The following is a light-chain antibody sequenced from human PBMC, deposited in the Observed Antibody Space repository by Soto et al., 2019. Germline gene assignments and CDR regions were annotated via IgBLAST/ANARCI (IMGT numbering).Light chain of an antibody. CDR2: EGS. J-gene: IGLJ1*01. CDR1: SSDVGNYML. Sequence: QSALTQPASVSGSPGQSITISCTGTSSDVGNYMLVSWYQQYPGKAPKLMIYEGSKRPSGVSNRFSGSRSGNTASLTISGLQPEDEADYYCCSDGGADVFGTGTKLTVL. CDR3: CSDGGADV. V-gene: IGLV2-23*01.